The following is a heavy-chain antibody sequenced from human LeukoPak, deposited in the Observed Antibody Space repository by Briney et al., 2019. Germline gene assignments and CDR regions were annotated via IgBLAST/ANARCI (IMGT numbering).Heavy chain of an antibody. V-gene: IGHV4-34*01. CDR1: GGSFSGYY. D-gene: IGHD6-13*01. CDR3: ARGRGPGIAAAGTGGTYFDH. J-gene: IGHJ4*02. Sequence: SETLSLTCAVYGGSFSGYYWSWIRQPPGKGLEWIGEINHSGSTNYNPSLKSRVTISVDTSKNQFSLKLSSVTAADTAVYYCARGRGPGIAAAGTGGTYFDHWGQGTLVTVSS. CDR2: INHSGST.